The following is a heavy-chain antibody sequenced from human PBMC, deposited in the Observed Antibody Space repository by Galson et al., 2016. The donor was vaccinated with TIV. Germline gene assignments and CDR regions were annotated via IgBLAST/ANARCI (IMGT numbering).Heavy chain of an antibody. D-gene: IGHD5-18*01. CDR1: GGSFSGSY. Sequence: SETLSLTCAVYGGSFSGSYWSWVRQPPGKGLEWIGEINYSGGTNYNPSLQIRVNISVDTSKTQFSLKLRSVTAADTAVYYFGRRKRYSFAYYFDSWGQGTLVTVSS. CDR3: GRRKRYSFAYYFDS. V-gene: IGHV4-34*01. J-gene: IGHJ4*02. CDR2: INYSGGT.